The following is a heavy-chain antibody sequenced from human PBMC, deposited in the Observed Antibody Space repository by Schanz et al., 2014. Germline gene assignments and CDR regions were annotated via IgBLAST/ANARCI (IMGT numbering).Heavy chain of an antibody. J-gene: IGHJ3*02. V-gene: IGHV4-4*07. D-gene: IGHD3-10*01. CDR2: IYNSGKT. Sequence: QVQLQQSGPRLVKPSETLSLTCTVSGGSISSEYWSWIRQPAGKGLEWIGRIYNSGKTNYNPSLESRVSMSVDTSKKQLSLKLRSVSAADTAVYYCARVVLGGDAFDIWGQGTMVTVSS. CDR1: GGSISSEY. CDR3: ARVVLGGDAFDI.